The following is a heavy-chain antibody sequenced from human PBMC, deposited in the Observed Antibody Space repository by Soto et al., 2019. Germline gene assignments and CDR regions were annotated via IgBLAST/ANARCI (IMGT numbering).Heavy chain of an antibody. D-gene: IGHD2-21*01. CDR2: IFHTGSA. Sequence: QVQLQESGPGLMKPSGTLSLTCAVSGGSITSNWWSWVRQPPGKGLEWIAEIFHTGSANYNPSLMGRLTISMDKSRSHLSLTLNSVTAADTAVYYCAGHIAVSGTRGFDHWGQGTLVTVSS. CDR3: AGHIAVSGTRGFDH. CDR1: GGSITSNW. J-gene: IGHJ4*02. V-gene: IGHV4-4*02.